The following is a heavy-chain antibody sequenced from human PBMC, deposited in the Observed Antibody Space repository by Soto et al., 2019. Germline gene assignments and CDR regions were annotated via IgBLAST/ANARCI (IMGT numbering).Heavy chain of an antibody. J-gene: IGHJ1*01. CDR3: VKDESINWYSGHFRH. Sequence: EVQLVESGGGLVQPGRSLRLSYAASGFTFDDYAMHWVRQITGKGLEWVSGINCNSGSIGYGDSVKGRFAISRDNAKNSLHLQMNSLSADDTAFYYCVKDESINWYSGHFRHWGQGTLVTVSS. V-gene: IGHV3-9*01. D-gene: IGHD6-13*01. CDR1: GFTFDDYA. CDR2: INCNSGSI.